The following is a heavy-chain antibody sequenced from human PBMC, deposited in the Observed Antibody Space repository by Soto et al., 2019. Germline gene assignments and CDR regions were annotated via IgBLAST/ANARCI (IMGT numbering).Heavy chain of an antibody. D-gene: IGHD3-10*01. Sequence: QVQLQESGPGLVKPSETLSLTYTDSGGSISSYYWSWIRQPPGKGLEWIGYIYYSGSTNYNPSLKSRVTISVDTSKNQFSLKLSSVTAADTAVYYCARDAGGRSFDYWGQGTLVTVSS. V-gene: IGHV4-59*01. CDR1: GGSISSYY. CDR3: ARDAGGRSFDY. CDR2: IYYSGST. J-gene: IGHJ4*02.